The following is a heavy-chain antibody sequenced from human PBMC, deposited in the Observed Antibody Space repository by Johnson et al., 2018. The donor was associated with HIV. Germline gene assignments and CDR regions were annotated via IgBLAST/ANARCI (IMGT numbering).Heavy chain of an antibody. D-gene: IGHD1-7*01. CDR1: GFTFSSYA. CDR2: IRYDGSNK. J-gene: IGHJ3*02. CDR3: ARSNWNYPLDAFDI. V-gene: IGHV3-33*08. Sequence: QVQLVESGGGVVQPGRSLSLSCVASGFTFSSYAMHWVRQAPGKGLEWVAFIRYDGSNKYYVESVKGRFTISRDNAKNSLYLQMNGLRAGDTAVYYCARSNWNYPLDAFDIWGQGAMVTVSS.